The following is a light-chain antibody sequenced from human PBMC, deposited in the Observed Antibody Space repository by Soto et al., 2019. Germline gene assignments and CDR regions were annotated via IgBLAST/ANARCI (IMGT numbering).Light chain of an antibody. CDR1: SSDVGSYNL. V-gene: IGLV2-23*01. J-gene: IGLJ3*02. CDR3: YSFAGRGSWV. Sequence: QSVLTQPASVSGSPGQSITISCTGTSSDVGSYNLVSWYQQYPGKAPKLMIYEGNKRPSGVSNRFSGSKSANTASLTISGLQTEDEAEYFCYSFAGRGSWVFGGGTKVTVL. CDR2: EGN.